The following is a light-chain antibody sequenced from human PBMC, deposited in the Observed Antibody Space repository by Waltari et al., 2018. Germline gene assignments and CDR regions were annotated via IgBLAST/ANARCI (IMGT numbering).Light chain of an antibody. J-gene: IGLJ2*01. CDR1: ALPKKY. CDR2: KDT. V-gene: IGLV3-25*03. CDR3: QSADSSGIYT. Sequence: SYELTQSSSVSVSPGQTARITCSGDALPKKYAFWYQQKPGQAPVQVIYKDTERPSGIPERFSGSTSGTTVAFTITGVQAEDEADYYCQSADSSGIYTFGGGTKLTVL.